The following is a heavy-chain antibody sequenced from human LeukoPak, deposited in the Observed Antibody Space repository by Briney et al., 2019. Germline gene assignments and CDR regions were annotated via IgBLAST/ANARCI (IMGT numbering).Heavy chain of an antibody. CDR3: ARGGPFPSGSSSREYYLDY. Sequence: ASVKVSCKASGYDFINYGISWVRQAPGQGLEWMGWRSIYNGNTDYKLQGRVTMTTDTSTSTAYMEVRSLRSDDTAVYYCARGGPFPSGSSSREYYLDYWGQGNLVTVSS. V-gene: IGHV1-18*01. J-gene: IGHJ4*02. D-gene: IGHD6-6*01. CDR1: GYDFINYG. CDR2: RSIYNGNT.